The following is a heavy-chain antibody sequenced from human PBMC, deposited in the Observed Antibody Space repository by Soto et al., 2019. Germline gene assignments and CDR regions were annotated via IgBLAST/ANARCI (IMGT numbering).Heavy chain of an antibody. J-gene: IGHJ4*02. V-gene: IGHV1-24*01. D-gene: IGHD4-17*01. CDR1: GYTLTELS. CDR3: ATDRLGYGDYVSHFDY. Sequence: ASVKVSCKVSGYTLTELSMHWVRQAPGKGLEWMGGFDPEDGETIYAQKFQGRVTMTEETSTDTAYMELSSLRSEDTAVYYCATDRLGYGDYVSHFDYWGQGTLVTVSS. CDR2: FDPEDGET.